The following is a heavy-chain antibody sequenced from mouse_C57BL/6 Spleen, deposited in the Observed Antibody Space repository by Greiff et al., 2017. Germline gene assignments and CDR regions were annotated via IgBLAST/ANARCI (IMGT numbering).Heavy chain of an antibody. CDR1: GYTFTSYW. CDR3: ARYYYDDDWDYSAMDY. J-gene: IGHJ4*01. Sequence: VQLQQPGAELVKPGASVKLSCKASGYTFTSYWMHWVKQRPGRGLEWIGRIDPNGGGTKYNEKFKSKATLTVDKPSSPAYMQLSSLTSEDSAVYYCARYYYDDDWDYSAMDYWGQGTSVTVSS. CDR2: IDPNGGGT. V-gene: IGHV1-72*01. D-gene: IGHD2-4*01.